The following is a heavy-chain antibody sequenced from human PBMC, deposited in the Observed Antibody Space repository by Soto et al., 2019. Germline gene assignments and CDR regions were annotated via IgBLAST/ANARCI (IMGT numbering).Heavy chain of an antibody. J-gene: IGHJ5*02. CDR3: ARGRGYSYGLDP. CDR1: GDSISSINNY. D-gene: IGHD5-18*01. V-gene: IGHV4-30-4*01. Sequence: QVQLQESGPGLVKPSQTLSLTCTVSGDSISSINNYWSWIRQPPGEGLEWIEFISYSGTTSYSPSLKSRVAISLDTSKNQFSLSLNFVTAADTAVYYCARGRGYSYGLDPWGQGSLVTVSS. CDR2: ISYSGTT.